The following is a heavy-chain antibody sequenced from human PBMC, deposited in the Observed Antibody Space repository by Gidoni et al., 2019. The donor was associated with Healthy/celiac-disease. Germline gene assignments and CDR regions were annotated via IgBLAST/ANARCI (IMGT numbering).Heavy chain of an antibody. V-gene: IGHV3-23*01. CDR2: ISGSGGST. Sequence: EVQLLESGGGLVQPGGSLRLSCAASGFTFSSSAISWVRQAPGKGLEWVSAISGSGGSTYYADSVKGRFTISRDNSKNTLYLQMNSLRAEDTAVYYCAKDRGGGITIFGVVIVFDYWGQGTLVTVSS. CDR3: AKDRGGGITIFGVVIVFDY. CDR1: GFTFSSSA. D-gene: IGHD3-3*01. J-gene: IGHJ4*02.